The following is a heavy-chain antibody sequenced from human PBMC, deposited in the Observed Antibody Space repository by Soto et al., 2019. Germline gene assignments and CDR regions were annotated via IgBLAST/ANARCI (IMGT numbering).Heavy chain of an antibody. J-gene: IGHJ6*02. D-gene: IGHD3-10*01. CDR1: GGSIISGYYY. CDR3: ARHRGVLLWFGSYGMDV. CDR2: IYYSGNT. Sequence: SETLSLTCSVSGGSIISGYYYFIGIREPPWRGLELIGNIYYSGNTYYNPSLKSRLIISIDTSKNQFSLKVGSVTAADTAVYYCARHRGVLLWFGSYGMDVWGQGTTVTVSS. V-gene: IGHV4-30-4*01.